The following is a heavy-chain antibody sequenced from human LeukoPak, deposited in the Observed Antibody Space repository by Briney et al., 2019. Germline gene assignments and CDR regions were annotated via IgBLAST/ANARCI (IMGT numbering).Heavy chain of an antibody. Sequence: GGSLRLSCTASGLPFSRDSMHWVRQCPGKGLEWLSRISPDGTTTNYADSVKGRFSISRDNARNILYLQMNSLRDEDTAVYYCASDVAYKFDYWGQGTLVTFSS. V-gene: IGHV3-74*01. CDR1: GLPFSRDS. D-gene: IGHD5-24*01. CDR2: ISPDGTTT. CDR3: ASDVAYKFDY. J-gene: IGHJ4*02.